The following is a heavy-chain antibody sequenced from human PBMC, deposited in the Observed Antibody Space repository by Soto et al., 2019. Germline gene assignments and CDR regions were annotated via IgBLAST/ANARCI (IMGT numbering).Heavy chain of an antibody. V-gene: IGHV3-21*01. J-gene: IGHJ6*02. CDR1: GFTCSDYT. CDR3: ARDRKETTGTTFHYYGMDI. Sequence: EVLLVESGGGLVKPGGSLRLSCAASGFTCSDYTINWVRQAPGNGLEWVSSISRSSAYIYYADSGKGRFNIARDNDKNSLYLQMNSLRVEDTAVYYCARDRKETTGTTFHYYGMDIWGQGTRVTGSS. CDR2: ISRSSAYI. D-gene: IGHD1-1*01.